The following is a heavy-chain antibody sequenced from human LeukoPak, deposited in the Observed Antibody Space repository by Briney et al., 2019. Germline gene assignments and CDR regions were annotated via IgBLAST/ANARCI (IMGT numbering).Heavy chain of an antibody. J-gene: IGHJ4*02. CDR2: ISGSGGST. CDR1: GFTFSSYA. Sequence: GGSLRLSCVVSGFTFSSYAMSWVRQAPGKGLEWVSAISGSGGSTYYADSVKGRFTISRDNSKNTLYLQMNSLRAEDTAVYYCAKGCSGSYLDCFDYWGQGTLVTVSS. CDR3: AKGCSGSYLDCFDY. D-gene: IGHD1-26*01. V-gene: IGHV3-23*01.